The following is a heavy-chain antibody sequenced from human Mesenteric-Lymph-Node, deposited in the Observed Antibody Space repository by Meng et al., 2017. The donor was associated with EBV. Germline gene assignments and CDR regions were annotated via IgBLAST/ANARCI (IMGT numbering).Heavy chain of an antibody. V-gene: IGHV4-34*01. Sequence: QVQLQQWGAGLLKPSETLSLPCAVYGGSFSGYYWTWIRQPPGKGLEWVGEINYRGSTNYNPSLKSRVTISVDTSKSQLYLKLSSVTAADTAVYYCARGVNPAYWGQGTLVTVSS. CDR3: ARGVNPAY. D-gene: IGHD2-2*01. J-gene: IGHJ4*02. CDR2: INYRGST. CDR1: GGSFSGYY.